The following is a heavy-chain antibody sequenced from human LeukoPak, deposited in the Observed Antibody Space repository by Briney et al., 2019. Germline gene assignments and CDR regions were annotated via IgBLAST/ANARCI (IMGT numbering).Heavy chain of an antibody. CDR3: AKVDTAMVLYYFDY. Sequence: GGSLRLSCAASGFTFSSYAMSWVRQAPGKGLEWVSAISGSGGSTYYADSVKGRFTISRDNSKNTLYLQMNSLRAEDTAVCYCAKVDTAMVLYYFDYWGQGTLVTVSS. D-gene: IGHD5-18*01. CDR2: ISGSGGST. V-gene: IGHV3-23*01. CDR1: GFTFSSYA. J-gene: IGHJ4*02.